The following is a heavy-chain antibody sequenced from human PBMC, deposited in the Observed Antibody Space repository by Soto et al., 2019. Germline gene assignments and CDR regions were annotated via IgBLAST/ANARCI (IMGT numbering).Heavy chain of an antibody. CDR1: GVSISSSSFH. J-gene: IGHJ5*02. V-gene: IGHV4-39*07. CDR2: IYYSGST. D-gene: IGHD2-15*01. CDR3: ARNLKEYCSDGKCNWFDP. Sequence: PSETLSLTCTVSGVSISSSSFHWGWIRQPPGKGLEWIGSIYYSGSTNYNPSLKSRVTISFDASKNEISLQVRSATAADAAVYYCARNLKEYCSDGKCNWFDPWGQGTPVTVSS.